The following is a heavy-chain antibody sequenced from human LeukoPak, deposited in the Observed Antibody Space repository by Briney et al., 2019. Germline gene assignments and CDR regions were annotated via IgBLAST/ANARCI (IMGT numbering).Heavy chain of an antibody. CDR1: GFTFSSHW. J-gene: IGHJ3*02. CDR3: ARRYDSSGYEAFDI. Sequence: GGSLRLSCAASGFTFSSHWMSWVRQAPGEGLEWVANIKQDGSEKYYVDSVKGRFTISRDNAKNSLYLQMNSLRAEDTAVYYCARRYDSSGYEAFDIWGQGTMVTVSS. D-gene: IGHD3-22*01. CDR2: IKQDGSEK. V-gene: IGHV3-7*04.